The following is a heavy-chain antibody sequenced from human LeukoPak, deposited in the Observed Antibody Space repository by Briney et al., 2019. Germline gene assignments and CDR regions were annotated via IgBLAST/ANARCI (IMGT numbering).Heavy chain of an antibody. CDR2: IYYSGST. D-gene: IGHD4-17*01. CDR1: GFTFRSYW. J-gene: IGHJ2*01. CDR3: ARVTRVTVTTTFGYFDL. V-gene: IGHV4-39*07. Sequence: GSLRLSCTASGFTFRSYWMSWVRQPPGKGLEWIGSIYYSGSTYYSPSLKSRVTISIDTSKNQFSLKLSSVTAADTAVYYCARVTRVTVTTTFGYFDLWGRGTLVTVSS.